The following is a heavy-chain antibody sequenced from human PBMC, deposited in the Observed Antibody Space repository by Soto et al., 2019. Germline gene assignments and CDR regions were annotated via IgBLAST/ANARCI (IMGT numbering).Heavy chain of an antibody. V-gene: IGHV3-53*02. CDR2: IHTGGAT. Sequence: ELQLVESGGGLIQPGGSLRLSCVASGFTVTRNYMTWVRLAPGKGLECVSVIHTGGATHYTDSVKGRFTVSRDESKNALVLQMNSLKVEDTAVYYCATGGSKRVRGAIVEVFHLEFWGRGTVVTVSS. D-gene: IGHD3-10*01. CDR3: ATGGSKRVRGAIVEVFHLEF. CDR1: GFTVTRNY. J-gene: IGHJ4*02.